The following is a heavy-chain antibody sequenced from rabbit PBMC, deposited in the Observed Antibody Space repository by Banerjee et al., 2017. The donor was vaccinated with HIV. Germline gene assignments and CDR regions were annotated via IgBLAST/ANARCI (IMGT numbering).Heavy chain of an antibody. Sequence: QSLEESGGDLVKPGASLTLTCTASGFSFSSSYWICWIRQAPGKGLEWIACIDAGSNGNTYYASWAKGRFTVSKTSSTTVTLQMTSLTAADTATYFCAREEYVGYGYGNLWGQGTLVTVS. CDR2: IDAGSNGNT. D-gene: IGHD6-1*01. J-gene: IGHJ4*01. CDR3: AREEYVGYGYGNL. CDR1: GFSFSSSYW. V-gene: IGHV1S40*01.